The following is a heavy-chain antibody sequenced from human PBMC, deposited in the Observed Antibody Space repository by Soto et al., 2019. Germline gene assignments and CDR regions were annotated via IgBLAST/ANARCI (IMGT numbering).Heavy chain of an antibody. D-gene: IGHD1-26*01. V-gene: IGHV3-23*01. CDR3: APLAGWSSVRVGSYAFDI. CDR2: ISGSGGST. Sequence: GGSLRLSCAASGFTFSSYAMSWVRQAPGKGLEWVSAISGSGGSTYYADSVKGRFTISRDNSKNTLYLQMNSLRAEDTAVYYCAPLAGWSSVRVGSYAFDIWGQGTMVTVSS. CDR1: GFTFSSYA. J-gene: IGHJ3*02.